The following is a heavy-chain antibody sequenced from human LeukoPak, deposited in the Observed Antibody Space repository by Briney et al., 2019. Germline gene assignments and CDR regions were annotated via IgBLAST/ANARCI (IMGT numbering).Heavy chain of an antibody. V-gene: IGHV3-7*01. CDR1: GFTFSSYW. CDR2: IKQGGSEK. CDR3: ARDSSSWYYYYYGMDV. J-gene: IGHJ6*02. Sequence: GGSLRLSCAASGFTFSSYWMSWVRQAPGKGLEWVANIKQGGSEKYYVDSVKGRFTISRDNAKNSLYLQMNSLRAEDTAVYYCARDSSSWYYYYYGMDVWGQGTTVTVSS. D-gene: IGHD6-13*01.